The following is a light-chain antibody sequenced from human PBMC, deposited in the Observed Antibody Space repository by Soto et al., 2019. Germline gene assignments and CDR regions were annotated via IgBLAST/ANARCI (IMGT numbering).Light chain of an antibody. CDR3: QQCNAFWT. J-gene: IGKJ1*01. CDR2: AAS. V-gene: IGKV1-6*01. Sequence: TQMTQSPLSLSASVGEKIIITCRASRDVGSDVSWYQQKPGQAPKLVIYAASNLYTGVPSRFSGRRSGTEFTLTISSLHPDDFATYYCQQCNAFWTFGQGTKVDIK. CDR1: RDVGSD.